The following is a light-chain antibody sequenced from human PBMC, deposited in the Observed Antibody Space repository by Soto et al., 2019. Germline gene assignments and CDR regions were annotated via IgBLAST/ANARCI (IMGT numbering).Light chain of an antibody. V-gene: IGKV3-20*01. Sequence: EIVLTQSPGTLSLSPGERATLSCRASQSLSSSYLAWYQQKPGQAPRLLIYGASSRATAIPDRFSGSGSGTDFTLTINRLEPEDFAVYYCQHFGSSLTVGGGTRLESK. J-gene: IGKJ5*01. CDR1: QSLSSSY. CDR3: QHFGSSLT. CDR2: GAS.